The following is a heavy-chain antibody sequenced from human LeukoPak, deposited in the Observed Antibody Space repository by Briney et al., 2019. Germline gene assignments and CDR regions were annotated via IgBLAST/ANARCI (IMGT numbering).Heavy chain of an antibody. CDR1: GFTFSNYA. V-gene: IGHV3-30*01. D-gene: IGHD2-2*01. CDR2: MSNDGGNT. CDR3: ARDPFHIVVVPAAIGWFDP. Sequence: PGRSLRLSCAASGFTFSNYAMHWVRQAPGKGLEWVAVMSNDGGNTYYADSVKGRFTISRDNSKNTLYLQMNSLRAGDTAVYYCARDPFHIVVVPAAIGWFDPWGQGTLVTVSS. J-gene: IGHJ5*02.